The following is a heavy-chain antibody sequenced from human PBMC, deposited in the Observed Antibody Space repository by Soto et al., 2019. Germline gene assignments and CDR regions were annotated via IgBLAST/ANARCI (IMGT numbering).Heavy chain of an antibody. CDR2: ISYTGSA. CDR3: ARVNYGDYYYGMDV. CDR1: GGSINYSY. V-gene: IGHV4-59*01. J-gene: IGHJ6*02. Sequence: SETLSLTCTVSGGSINYSYWTWIRQPPGKGLEWIGYISYTGSANYNASLKSRLTISVDTSKNQFSLKLSSVTAADTALYYRARVNYGDYYYGMDVWGQGTTVTVSS. D-gene: IGHD4-17*01.